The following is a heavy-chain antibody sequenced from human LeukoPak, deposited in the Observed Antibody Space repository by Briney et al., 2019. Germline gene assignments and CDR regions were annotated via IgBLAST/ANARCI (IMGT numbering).Heavy chain of an antibody. CDR2: IYTSGST. J-gene: IGHJ4*02. D-gene: IGHD6-13*01. Sequence: SETLSLTCTVSGGSISSGGYYWSWIRQPAGKGLEWIGRIYTSGSTNYNPSLKSRVTMSVDTSKNQFSLKLSSVTAADTAVYYCARIQTRQQLVSDYWGQGTLVTVSS. V-gene: IGHV4-61*02. CDR1: GGSISSGGYY. CDR3: ARIQTRQQLVSDY.